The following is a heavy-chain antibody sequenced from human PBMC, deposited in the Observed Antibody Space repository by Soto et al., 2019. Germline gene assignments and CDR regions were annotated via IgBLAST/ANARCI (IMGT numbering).Heavy chain of an antibody. V-gene: IGHV4-31*03. CDR2: IYYSGST. J-gene: IGHJ4*02. D-gene: IGHD5-18*01. CDR3: ARLVTASGKVDY. Sequence: TLSLTCTVSGCSMSSGGYYWSWIRQHPGKGLEWIGYIYYSGSTYYNPSLKSRVTISVDTSKNQFSLKLSSVTAADTAVYYCARLVTASGKVDYWGQGTLVTVSS. CDR1: GCSMSSGGYY.